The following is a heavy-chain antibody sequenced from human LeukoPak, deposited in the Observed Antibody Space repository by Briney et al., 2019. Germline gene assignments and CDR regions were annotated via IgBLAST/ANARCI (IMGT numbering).Heavy chain of an antibody. CDR2: IIPILGIA. D-gene: IGHD4-17*01. J-gene: IGHJ4*02. Sequence: VASVKVSCKASGGTFSSYAISWVRQAPGQGLEWMGRIIPILGIANYAQKFQGRVTITADKSTSTAYMELRSLRSDDTAVYYCARVIRGQVDYWGQGTLVTVSS. CDR1: GGTFSSYA. V-gene: IGHV1-69*04. CDR3: ARVIRGQVDY.